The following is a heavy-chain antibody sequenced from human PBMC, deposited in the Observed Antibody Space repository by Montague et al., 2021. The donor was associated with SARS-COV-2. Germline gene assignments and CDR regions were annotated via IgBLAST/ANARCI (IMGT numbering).Heavy chain of an antibody. CDR1: GGSISSHY. J-gene: IGHJ2*01. V-gene: IGHV4-59*11. CDR3: ARLPPNGRWYLDL. D-gene: IGHD2-8*01. Sequence: SETLSLTCTVSGGSISSHYWTWIRQPPGMGLEWIGYIYYTGGTNYNPSLKSRVAISVDTSKNQFSLSLRSVTAADTALYYCARLPPNGRWYLDLWGRGTLVTVSS. CDR2: IYYTGGT.